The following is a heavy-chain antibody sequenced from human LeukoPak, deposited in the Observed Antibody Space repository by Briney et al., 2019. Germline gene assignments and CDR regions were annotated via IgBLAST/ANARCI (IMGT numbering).Heavy chain of an antibody. Sequence: GGSLRLSCTVSGFTFRSYAMSWVRQAPGKGLEWVSAISSTGGNTYHADSVKGRFTISRDNSKNTLFLQMNSLRAEDTAVYYCAKDGGLWVSAHWGDSWGRGTLVTVSS. CDR1: GFTFRSYA. V-gene: IGHV3-23*01. D-gene: IGHD7-27*01. CDR2: ISSTGGNT. J-gene: IGHJ4*02. CDR3: AKDGGLWVSAHWGDS.